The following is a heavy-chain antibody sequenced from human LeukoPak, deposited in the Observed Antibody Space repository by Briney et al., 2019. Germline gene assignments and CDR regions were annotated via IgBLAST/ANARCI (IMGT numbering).Heavy chain of an antibody. V-gene: IGHV4-61*02. CDR2: IYTSGST. D-gene: IGHD3-10*01. CDR1: GGSISSGSYD. Sequence: SETLSLTCTVSGGSISSGSYDWSWIRQPAGKGLEWIGRIYTSGSTNYNPSLKSRVTISVDTSKNQFSLKLSSVTAADTAVYYCARENYGSGNAFDIWGQGTMVTVSS. CDR3: ARENYGSGNAFDI. J-gene: IGHJ3*02.